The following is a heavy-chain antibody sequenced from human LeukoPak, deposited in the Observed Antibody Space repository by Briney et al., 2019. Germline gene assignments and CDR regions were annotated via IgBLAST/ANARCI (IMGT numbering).Heavy chain of an antibody. CDR2: ISAYNGNT. CDR3: AREKGGTMIVVAPLGLDY. CDR1: GYTFTSYG. V-gene: IGHV1-18*01. D-gene: IGHD3-22*01. J-gene: IGHJ4*02. Sequence: GASVKVSCKASGYTFTSYGISWVRQAPGQGLEWMGWISAYNGNTNYAQKLQGRVTMTTDTSTSTAYMELRSLRSDDTAVCYCAREKGGTMIVVAPLGLDYWGQGTLVTVSS.